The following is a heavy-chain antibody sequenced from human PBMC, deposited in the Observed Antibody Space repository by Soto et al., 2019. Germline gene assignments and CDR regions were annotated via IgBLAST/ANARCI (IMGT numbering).Heavy chain of an antibody. J-gene: IGHJ6*02. CDR3: ASWYNYYYGMDV. CDR2: IYYSGST. Sequence: XXTLSLPCTVSGGSISSSRCHWGWIRQPPGKGLEWIGSIYYSGSTYYNPSLKSRVTISVDTSKNQFSLKLSSVTAADTAVYYCASWYNYYYGMDVWGQGTTVTVSS. CDR1: GGSISSSRCH. V-gene: IGHV4-39*01.